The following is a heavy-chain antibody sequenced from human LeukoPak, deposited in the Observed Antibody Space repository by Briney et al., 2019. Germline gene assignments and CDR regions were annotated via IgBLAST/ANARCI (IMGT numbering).Heavy chain of an antibody. Sequence: GRSLRLSCAASGFTFDNYAMNWVRQVPGRGLEWISLISWNSGTIGYADSVKGRFTISRDNANNFLYLQMNSLRAEDTALYYCARAYKDRSLAGKKEFFQHWGQGTLVTVSS. CDR3: ARAYKDRSLAGKKEFFQH. CDR2: ISWNSGTI. D-gene: IGHD6-19*01. CDR1: GFTFDNYA. V-gene: IGHV3-9*01. J-gene: IGHJ1*01.